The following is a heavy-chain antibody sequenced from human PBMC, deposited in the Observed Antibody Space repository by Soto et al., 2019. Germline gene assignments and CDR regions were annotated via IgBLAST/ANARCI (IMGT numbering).Heavy chain of an antibody. D-gene: IGHD5-12*01. Sequence: SVKVSCKASGGTFSSYTISWVRQAPGQGLEWMGRIIPILGIANYAQKFQGRVTITADKSTSTAYMELSSLRSEDTAVYYCARDTRSGYDFMDVWGKGTTVTVSS. J-gene: IGHJ6*04. V-gene: IGHV1-69*04. CDR3: ARDTRSGYDFMDV. CDR1: GGTFSSYT. CDR2: IIPILGIA.